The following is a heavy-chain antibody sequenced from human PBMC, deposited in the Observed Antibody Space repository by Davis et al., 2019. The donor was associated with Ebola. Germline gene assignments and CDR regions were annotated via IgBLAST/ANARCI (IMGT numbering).Heavy chain of an antibody. CDR1: EFTFSGSA. CDR3: STSDGYGVDY. CDR2: IRSKANSYAT. V-gene: IGHV3-73*01. J-gene: IGHJ4*02. Sequence: PGGSLRLSCAASEFTFSGSAMHWVRQASGKGLEWVGRIRSKANSYATAYAASVKGRFTISRDDSKNTAYLQIKSLKTEDTAVYYCSTSDGYGVDYWGQGTLVTVSS. D-gene: IGHD5-18*01.